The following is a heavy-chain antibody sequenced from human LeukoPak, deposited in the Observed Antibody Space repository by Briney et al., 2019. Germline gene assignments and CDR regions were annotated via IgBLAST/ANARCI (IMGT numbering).Heavy chain of an antibody. CDR3: ARGMQQLYHFDS. CDR2: IYYSGST. V-gene: IGHV4-59*01. Sequence: PSETLSLTCAVSGGSISRYYWSWIRQPPGKGLEWIGYIYYSGSTNYNPSLKSRVTISVDTSKNQFSLKLLSVTAADTAVYYCARGMQQLYHFDSWGRGTLVTVSS. J-gene: IGHJ4*02. CDR1: GGSISRYY. D-gene: IGHD6-13*01.